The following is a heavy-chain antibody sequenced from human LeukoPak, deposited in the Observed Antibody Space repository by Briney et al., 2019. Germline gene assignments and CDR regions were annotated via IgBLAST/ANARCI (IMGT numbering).Heavy chain of an antibody. CDR3: ASGDTNNWYAVFDY. V-gene: IGHV4-4*02. CDR1: GGSINSTNW. Sequence: SGTLSLTCAVSGGSINSTNWWSWVRQPPGKGLEWIGEMYQSGNTRYNPSLKSRVTISADKSKNQFSLKVSSVTAADTAVYYCASGDTNNWYAVFDYWGQGTLVTVSS. D-gene: IGHD6-13*01. CDR2: MYQSGNT. J-gene: IGHJ4*02.